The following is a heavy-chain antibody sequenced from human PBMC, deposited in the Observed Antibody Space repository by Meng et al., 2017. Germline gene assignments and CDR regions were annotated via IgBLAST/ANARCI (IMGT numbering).Heavy chain of an antibody. Sequence: GESLKISCAASGFTFSSYWMSWVRQAPGKGLGWVANIKQDGSEKYYVDSVKGRFTISRDNAKNSLYLQMNSLRAEDTAVYYWARDYFRRGYTRLGRGFDYWGQGTLVTVSS. CDR2: IKQDGSEK. CDR3: ARDYFRRGYTRLGRGFDY. J-gene: IGHJ4*02. D-gene: IGHD2-2*02. CDR1: GFTFSSYW. V-gene: IGHV3-7*01.